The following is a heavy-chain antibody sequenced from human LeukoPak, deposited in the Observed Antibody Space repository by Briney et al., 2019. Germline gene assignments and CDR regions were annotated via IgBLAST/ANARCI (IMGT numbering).Heavy chain of an antibody. CDR1: GYTFTDYY. Sequence: ASVKVSCKVSGYTFTDYYMHWVQQAPGKGLEWMGLVDPEDGETIYAEKFQGRVTITADTSISTAYMELSRLRSDDTAVYYCARESCSGGSCYFDYWGQGTLVTVSS. CDR3: ARESCSGGSCYFDY. V-gene: IGHV1-69-2*01. CDR2: VDPEDGET. J-gene: IGHJ4*02. D-gene: IGHD2-15*01.